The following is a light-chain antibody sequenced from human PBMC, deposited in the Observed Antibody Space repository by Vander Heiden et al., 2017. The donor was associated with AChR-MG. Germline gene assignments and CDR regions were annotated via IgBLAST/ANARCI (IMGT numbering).Light chain of an antibody. Sequence: QSVLTQSPSASGPPGQRVTISCSGDNSNIGSNTVNWYRQVPGTAPKVLIHTTDRRPSGVPDRFSGSKSGTSASLAISGLQSEDEADYYCATWDDSLNAWVFGGGTKLTVL. J-gene: IGLJ3*02. CDR1: NSNIGSNT. CDR3: ATWDDSLNAWV. V-gene: IGLV1-44*01. CDR2: TTD.